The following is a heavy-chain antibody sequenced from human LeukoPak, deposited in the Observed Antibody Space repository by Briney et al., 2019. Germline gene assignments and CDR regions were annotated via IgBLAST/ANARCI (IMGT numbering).Heavy chain of an antibody. CDR2: IYYSGST. CDR1: GGSISSGDYY. Sequence: SETLSLTCTVSGGSISSGDYYWSWLRPPPGKGLEWIGYIYYSGSTYYNPSLKSRVTISVDTSKNQFSLKLSSVTAADTAVYYCARESRFGEGDYYYYGMDVWGQGTTVTVSS. CDR3: ARESRFGEGDYYYYGMDV. J-gene: IGHJ6*02. V-gene: IGHV4-30-4*01. D-gene: IGHD3-10*01.